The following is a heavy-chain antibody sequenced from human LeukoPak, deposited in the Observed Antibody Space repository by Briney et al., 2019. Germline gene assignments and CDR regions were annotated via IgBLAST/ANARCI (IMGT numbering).Heavy chain of an antibody. CDR2: ISSSSSYI. CDR3: ARDGTLAVSADY. CDR1: GFTFSSYS. V-gene: IGHV3-21*01. D-gene: IGHD6-19*01. J-gene: IGHJ4*02. Sequence: GGSLRLSCAASGFTFSSYSMNWVRQAPGKGLEWVSSISSSSSYIYYADLVKGRFTISRDNAKNSLYLQMNSLRAEDTAVYYCARDGTLAVSADYWGQGTLVTVSS.